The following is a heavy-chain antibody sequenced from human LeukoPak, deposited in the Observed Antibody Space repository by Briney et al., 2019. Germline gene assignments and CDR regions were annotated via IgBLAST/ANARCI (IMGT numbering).Heavy chain of an antibody. CDR1: GGSISSGGYY. D-gene: IGHD4-17*01. Sequence: PSQTLSLTCTVSGGSISSGGYYWSWIRQHPGKGLEWIGYIYYSGSTYYNPSLKSRVTISVDTSKNQFSLKLSSVTAADTAVYYCARDAADGDHVLPWFDPWGQGTLVTVSS. CDR2: IYYSGST. V-gene: IGHV4-31*03. J-gene: IGHJ5*02. CDR3: ARDAADGDHVLPWFDP.